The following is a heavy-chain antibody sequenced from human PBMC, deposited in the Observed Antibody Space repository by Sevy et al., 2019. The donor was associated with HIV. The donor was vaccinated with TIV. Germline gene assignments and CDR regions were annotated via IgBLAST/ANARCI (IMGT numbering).Heavy chain of an antibody. CDR2: ISKDGRST. V-gene: IGHV3-33*05. D-gene: IGHD2-21*01. CDR1: GFTFSGHG. Sequence: GGSLRLSCAASGFTFSGHGMHWVRHAPGKGLEWLAVISKDGRSTFIADSVKGRFTISRDNSKNMWFMQLNSLTAEDTAIYYCAKGGFKCTGDDCFMPWGQRTLVTVSS. CDR3: AKGGFKCTGDDCFMP. J-gene: IGHJ4*02.